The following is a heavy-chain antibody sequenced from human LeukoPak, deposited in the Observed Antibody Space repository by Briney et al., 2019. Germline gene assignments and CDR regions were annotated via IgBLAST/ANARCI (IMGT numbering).Heavy chain of an antibody. D-gene: IGHD3-3*01. CDR1: GGSFSGYC. CDR2: INHSGST. V-gene: IGHV4-34*01. J-gene: IGHJ2*01. Sequence: SETLSLTCAVHGGSFSGYCWSWIRQHPGKGLEWIGEINHSGSTNYNPSLKSRVTISVDSSKNQFSLKLSSVTAADTAVYYCASSLTTYWYFDLRGRGALVTVSS. CDR3: ASSLTTYWYFDL.